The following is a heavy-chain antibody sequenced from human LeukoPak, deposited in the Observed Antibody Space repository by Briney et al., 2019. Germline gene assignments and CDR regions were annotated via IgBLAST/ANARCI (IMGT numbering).Heavy chain of an antibody. Sequence: PGRSLRLSCVASGFTFSSYAMHWVRQAPGKGLEWVAVISYDGSNEYYADSVKGRFTISRDNSKNTLYLQMSSLRVEDTAVYYCARGSPDSSGYRTLFDYWGQGTLVTVSS. D-gene: IGHD3-22*01. J-gene: IGHJ4*02. CDR2: ISYDGSNE. V-gene: IGHV3-30*04. CDR1: GFTFSSYA. CDR3: ARGSPDSSGYRTLFDY.